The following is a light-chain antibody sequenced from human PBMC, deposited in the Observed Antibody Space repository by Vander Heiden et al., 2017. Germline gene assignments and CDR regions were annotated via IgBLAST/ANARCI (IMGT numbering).Light chain of an antibody. Sequence: QSSLTQPASVSGSPGQSITIPCPGNSSDVGGYNYVSWYQQHPGKAPKLMIYDVSNRPSGVSNRFSGSKSGNTASLTISGLQAEDEADYYCSSYTSSSTLVFGGGTKLTVL. V-gene: IGLV2-14*03. J-gene: IGLJ3*02. CDR3: SSYTSSSTLV. CDR1: SSDVGGYNY. CDR2: DVS.